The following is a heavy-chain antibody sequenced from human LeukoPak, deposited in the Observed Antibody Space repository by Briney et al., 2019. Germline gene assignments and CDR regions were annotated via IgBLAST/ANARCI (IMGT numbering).Heavy chain of an antibody. V-gene: IGHV4-61*02. Sequence: SETLSLTCTVSGGSISSGSYYWSWIQQPAGKGLECIGRIYTTGSTNYNPSLKSRVTISVDTSKNQFSLKLSSVTAADTAVYYCARGAASGNFDYWGQGTLVTVSS. CDR1: GGSISSGSYY. J-gene: IGHJ4*02. CDR3: ARGAASGNFDY. CDR2: IYTTGST. D-gene: IGHD1-26*01.